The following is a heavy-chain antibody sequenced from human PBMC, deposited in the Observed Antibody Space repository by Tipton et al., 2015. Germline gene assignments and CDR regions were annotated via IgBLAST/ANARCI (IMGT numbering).Heavy chain of an antibody. V-gene: IGHV4-61*01. D-gene: IGHD4-23*01. CDR3: ARARGRHGGLFDS. CDR1: GDSVSSGSYY. CDR2: IQYSGGT. J-gene: IGHJ4*02. Sequence: GLVKPSETLSLTCTVSGDSVSSGSYYWSWIRQPPGKELQWIGYIQYSGGTNYNPSLESRVSMSVDTSKTQFSLEMRSVTATDTAVYYCARARGRHGGLFDSWGQGILVTVSS.